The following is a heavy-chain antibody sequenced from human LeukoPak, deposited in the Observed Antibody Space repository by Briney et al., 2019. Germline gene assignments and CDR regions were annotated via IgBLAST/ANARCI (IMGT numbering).Heavy chain of an antibody. D-gene: IGHD2-21*02. V-gene: IGHV1-3*01. CDR1: GYTFTNYG. CDR2: INGGNGDA. J-gene: IGHJ4*02. Sequence: ASVKVSCKTSGYTFTNYGMHWVRQAPGQRLEWMGWINGGNGDAKYSQKFQGRVTIIRDTSASTAYMELRSLRSDDTAVYYCARDGPYCGGDCYSDYWGQGTLVTVSS. CDR3: ARDGPYCGGDCYSDY.